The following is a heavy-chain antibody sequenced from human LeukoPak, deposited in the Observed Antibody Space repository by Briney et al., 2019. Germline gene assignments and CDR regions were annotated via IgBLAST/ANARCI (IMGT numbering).Heavy chain of an antibody. CDR1: GFSFRNYG. Sequence: GRSLRLSCAASGFSFRNYGMHWVRQAPGKGLEWVAVMSYDGSKEYYGDSVKGRFTISRDNSKNTLYLQMNSLRPEDTAVYYCAKGYGSGSYEGLFDYWGQGTLVTVSS. J-gene: IGHJ4*02. CDR3: AKGYGSGSYEGLFDY. D-gene: IGHD3-10*01. V-gene: IGHV3-30*18. CDR2: MSYDGSKE.